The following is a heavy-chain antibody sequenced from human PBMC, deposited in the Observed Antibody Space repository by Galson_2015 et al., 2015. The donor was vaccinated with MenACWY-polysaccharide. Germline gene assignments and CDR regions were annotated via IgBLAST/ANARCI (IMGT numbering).Heavy chain of an antibody. Sequence: SVKVSCKASGGTFSSYAISWVRQAPGQGLEWMGWINTNTGNPTYAQGFTGRFVFSLDTSVNTAYLQISSLKAEDTAVYYCARDRWYYYDSSGYPRDWFDPWGQGTLVTVSS. D-gene: IGHD3-22*01. J-gene: IGHJ5*02. CDR2: INTNTGNP. CDR1: GGTFSSYA. V-gene: IGHV7-4-1*02. CDR3: ARDRWYYYDSSGYPRDWFDP.